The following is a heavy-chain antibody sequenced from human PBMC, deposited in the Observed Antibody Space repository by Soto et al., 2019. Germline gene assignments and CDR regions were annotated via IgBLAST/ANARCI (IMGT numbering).Heavy chain of an antibody. J-gene: IGHJ6*02. CDR3: ARARGAVWSGYYTENYYYYYYGMDV. Sequence: SETLSLTCAVYGGSFSGYYWSWIRQPPGKGLEWIGEINHSGSTSYNPSLKSRVTISVDTSKNQFSLKLSSVTAADTAVYYCARARGAVWSGYYTENYYYYYYGMDVWGQGTTVTVSS. CDR2: INHSGST. V-gene: IGHV4-34*01. CDR1: GGSFSGYY. D-gene: IGHD3-3*01.